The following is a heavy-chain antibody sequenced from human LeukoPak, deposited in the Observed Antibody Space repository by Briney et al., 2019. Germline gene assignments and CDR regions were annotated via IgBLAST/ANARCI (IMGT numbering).Heavy chain of an antibody. V-gene: IGHV3-15*07. CDR3: STHPTSGF. J-gene: IGHJ4*02. CDR1: FSTFNKAG. CDR2: IKSRADGGTT. Sequence: GGSLRLSCEASFSTFNKAGMNWFGQPPGRGREWVGRIKSRADGGTTDYATPVKDRFTISRDDSENTAFLQMNSLKTEDTAIYYCSTHPTSGFWGQGTLVTVSS. D-gene: IGHD2-15*01.